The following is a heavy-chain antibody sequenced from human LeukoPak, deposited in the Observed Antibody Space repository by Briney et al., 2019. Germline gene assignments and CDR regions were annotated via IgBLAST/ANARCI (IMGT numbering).Heavy chain of an antibody. Sequence: PGGSLRLSCAASGFTFSDYAMSWVRQAPGKGLEWVSAISGSDGSTNYADSVKGRFTIARDNSKNTLYLQMNSLRAEDTAGYFCAKDHRQFGEVFDHWDQGTLVTVSS. CDR1: GFTFSDYA. D-gene: IGHD3-10*01. CDR2: ISGSDGST. CDR3: AKDHRQFGEVFDH. V-gene: IGHV3-23*01. J-gene: IGHJ4*02.